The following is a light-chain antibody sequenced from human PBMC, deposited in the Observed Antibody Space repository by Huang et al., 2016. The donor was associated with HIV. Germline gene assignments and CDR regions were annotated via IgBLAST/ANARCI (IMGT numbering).Light chain of an antibody. Sequence: EIVMTQSPATLSVSPGERATLSCRASQNIGDNLTWYQHKPGQAPGLLIYGASTRATGIPPRCSGSGSGTEFTLTISGLESEDFAVYYCQQFNNWPPRFTFGPGTTVDVK. CDR1: QNIGDN. J-gene: IGKJ3*01. CDR3: QQFNNWPPRFT. V-gene: IGKV3-15*01. CDR2: GAS.